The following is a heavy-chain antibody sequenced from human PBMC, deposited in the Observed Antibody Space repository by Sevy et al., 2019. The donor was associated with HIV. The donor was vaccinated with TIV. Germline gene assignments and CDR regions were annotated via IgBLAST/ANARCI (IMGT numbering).Heavy chain of an antibody. CDR1: GFTFSSYW. D-gene: IGHD3-10*01. Sequence: GGSLRLSCAASGFTFSSYWMSWVRQAPGKGLEWVANIKQDGREKYYVDSVKGRFTISRDNAKNSLYLQMNSLRAEDTAVYYCARDQGNTGIYYYYGMDVWGQGTTVTVSS. CDR2: IKQDGREK. J-gene: IGHJ6*02. CDR3: ARDQGNTGIYYYYGMDV. V-gene: IGHV3-7*01.